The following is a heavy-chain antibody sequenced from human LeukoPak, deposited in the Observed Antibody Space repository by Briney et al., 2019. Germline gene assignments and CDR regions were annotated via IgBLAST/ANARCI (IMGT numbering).Heavy chain of an antibody. CDR1: GYSINSGYY. Sequence: SETLSLTCTVSGYSINSGYYWGWIRQPPGKGLEWIGSIYHSGSTYYNPSLKSRVTISVDTSKNQFSLMLNSVTAADTAVYYCARHVLVGWVRGSDYFDSWGQGTLVAVSS. CDR2: IYHSGST. CDR3: ARHVLVGWVRGSDYFDS. J-gene: IGHJ4*02. V-gene: IGHV4-38-2*02. D-gene: IGHD3-10*01.